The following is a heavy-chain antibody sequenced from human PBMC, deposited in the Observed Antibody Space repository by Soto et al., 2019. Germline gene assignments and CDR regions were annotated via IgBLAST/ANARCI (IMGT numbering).Heavy chain of an antibody. CDR2: ISSSSSYI. J-gene: IGHJ3*02. Sequence: GGSLRLSCAASGFTFISYSMNWVRQAPGKGLEWVSSISSSSSYIYYADSVKGRFTISRDNAKNSLYLQMNSLRAEDTAVYYCAREDYGDYLRAFDIWGQGTMVTVSS. D-gene: IGHD4-17*01. V-gene: IGHV3-21*01. CDR1: GFTFISYS. CDR3: AREDYGDYLRAFDI.